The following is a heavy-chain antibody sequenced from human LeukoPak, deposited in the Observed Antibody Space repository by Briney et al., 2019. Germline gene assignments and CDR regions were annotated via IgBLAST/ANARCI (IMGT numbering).Heavy chain of an antibody. CDR2: IKSRDHGLTT. CDR1: GFTLSNCA. CDR3: STDSLVMNY. D-gene: IGHD2-21*01. V-gene: IGHV3-15*01. J-gene: IGHJ4*02. Sequence: GGSLRLSCAASGFTLSNCAMTWVRQAPGKGLEWIGRIKSRDHGLTTDYGTPVKDRFTISRDDSKNTLYLQMNSLRSEDTAVYYCSTDSLVMNYWGQGTLVTVSS.